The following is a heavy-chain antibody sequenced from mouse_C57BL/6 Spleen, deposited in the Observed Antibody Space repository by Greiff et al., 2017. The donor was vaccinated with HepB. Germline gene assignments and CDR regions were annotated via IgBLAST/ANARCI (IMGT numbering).Heavy chain of an antibody. CDR2: IYHRSGNT. J-gene: IGHJ2*01. D-gene: IGHD2-5*01. Sequence: VQLQQSGAELARPGASVKLSCKASGYTFTSYGISWVKQRTGQGLEWIGEIYHRSGNTYYNEKFKGKATLTADKSSSTAYMELRGLTSEDSAVYFCARYYSNYYFDYWGQGTTLTVSS. V-gene: IGHV1-81*01. CDR3: ARYYSNYYFDY. CDR1: GYTFTSYG.